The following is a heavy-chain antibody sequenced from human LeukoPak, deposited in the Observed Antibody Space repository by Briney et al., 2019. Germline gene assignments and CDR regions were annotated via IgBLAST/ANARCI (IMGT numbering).Heavy chain of an antibody. CDR2: IYYSGST. D-gene: IGHD5-24*01. V-gene: IGHV4-39*07. CDR3: ARRVFYQITP. CDR1: GGSISSSSYY. J-gene: IGHJ5*02. Sequence: PSETLSLTCTVSGGSISSSSYYWGWIRQPPGKGLEWIGSIYYSGSTYYNPSLKSRVTISVDTSKNQFSLKLSSVTAADTAVYYCARRVFYQITPWGQGTLVTVSS.